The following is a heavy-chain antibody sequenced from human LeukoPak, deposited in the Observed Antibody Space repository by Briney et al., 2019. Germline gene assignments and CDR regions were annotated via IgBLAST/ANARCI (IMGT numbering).Heavy chain of an antibody. CDR2: INPSGGST. Sequence: ASVKVSCKASGYTFTSYYMHWVRQAPGQGLEWMGIINPSGGSTSYAQKFQGRVTMTRDTSASTVYMELSSLRSEDTAVYYCARERRLSRSSGRNWFDPWGQGTLVTVSS. V-gene: IGHV1-46*01. CDR1: GYTFTSYY. D-gene: IGHD6-6*01. CDR3: ARERRLSRSSGRNWFDP. J-gene: IGHJ5*02.